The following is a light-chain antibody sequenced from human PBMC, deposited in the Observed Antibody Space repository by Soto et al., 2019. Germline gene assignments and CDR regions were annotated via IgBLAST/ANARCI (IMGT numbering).Light chain of an antibody. V-gene: IGLV1-44*01. J-gene: IGLJ3*02. Sequence: QSVLTQPPSASGTPGKRLTISCSGDTSNIGSQTVNWYQQFPGTTPRILVYSDDQLPSGVPDRFSGSKSGASASLAINGLQYEDEATYYCAAWYGNLKGWLFGGGTQLTVL. CDR2: SDD. CDR3: AAWYGNLKGWL. CDR1: TSNIGSQT.